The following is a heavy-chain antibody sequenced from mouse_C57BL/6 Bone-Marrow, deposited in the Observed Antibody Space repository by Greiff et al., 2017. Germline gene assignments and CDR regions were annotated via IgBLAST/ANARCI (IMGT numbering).Heavy chain of an antibody. J-gene: IGHJ2*01. Sequence: QVQLQQSGAELVRPGASVKLSCKASGYTFTDYYINWVKQRPGQGLEWIARIYPGSGNTYYNEKFKGKATLTAEKSSSTAYMQHSSLTSEDSAVYFCARGGSSYVDYWGQGTTLTVSS. D-gene: IGHD1-1*01. CDR1: GYTFTDYY. CDR3: ARGGSSYVDY. V-gene: IGHV1-76*01. CDR2: IYPGSGNT.